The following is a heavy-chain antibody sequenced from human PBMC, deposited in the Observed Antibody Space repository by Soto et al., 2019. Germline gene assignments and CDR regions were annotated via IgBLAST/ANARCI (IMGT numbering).Heavy chain of an antibody. J-gene: IGHJ4*02. CDR2: INPSSGST. Sequence: ASVKVSCKASGYTFTNYYMHWVLQAPGQGLEWMGIINPSSGSTTYAQKFQGRVTMTRDTSTTTVYMGLSSLSSEDTAIYYCAKANTAHYYFDYWGKGTLVTSPQ. V-gene: IGHV1-46*01. D-gene: IGHD4-17*01. CDR3: AKANTAHYYFDY. CDR1: GYTFTNYY.